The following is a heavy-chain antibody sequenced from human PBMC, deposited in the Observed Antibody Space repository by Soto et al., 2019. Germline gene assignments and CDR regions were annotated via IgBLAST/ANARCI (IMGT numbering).Heavy chain of an antibody. Sequence: SKTLSRTGTVSGESINSGAYSWSWIRQPPAKGVEWIGSIYHSVTTYYLPSLRNRVTISVDRPKNQFSLHLNSVTAVDTAVSFRVRFRGLGNWHGSIDCWDKGLLVAVS. D-gene: IGHD6-25*01. CDR3: VRFRGLGNWHGSIDC. J-gene: IGHJ4*02. CDR2: IYHSVTT. CDR1: GESINSGAYS. V-gene: IGHV4-30-2*01.